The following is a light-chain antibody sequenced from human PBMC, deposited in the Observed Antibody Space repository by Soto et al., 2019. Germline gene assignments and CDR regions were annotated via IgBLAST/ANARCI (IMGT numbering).Light chain of an antibody. J-gene: IGKJ1*01. CDR1: RRISSW. CDR3: QQYNGYPWT. Sequence: DIQMTQSPSTPSASVGDRVTITCRASRRISSWLAWYQQQPGKAPKLLVYDASTLQSGVPSRFSGNGSGTEFTLTISRLQPEDLATYFCQQYNGYPWTFGQGTRVWIK. V-gene: IGKV1-5*01. CDR2: DAS.